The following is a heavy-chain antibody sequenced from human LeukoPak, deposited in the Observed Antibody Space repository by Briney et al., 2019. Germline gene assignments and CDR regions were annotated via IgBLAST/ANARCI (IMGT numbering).Heavy chain of an antibody. CDR1: GFTFSSYW. V-gene: IGHV3-7*03. CDR2: IKQTGSEK. Sequence: GGSLRLSCAVSGFTFSSYWMSWVRQAPGKGLEWVANIKQTGSEKYYVDSVKGRFTISRDNAKNSLYLQMNSLRAEDMALYYCARGRLLEWLFPHYFDYWGQGTLVTVSS. J-gene: IGHJ4*02. CDR3: ARGRLLEWLFPHYFDY. D-gene: IGHD3-3*01.